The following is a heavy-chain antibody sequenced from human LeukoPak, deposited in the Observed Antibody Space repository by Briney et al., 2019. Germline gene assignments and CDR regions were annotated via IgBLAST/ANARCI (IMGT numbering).Heavy chain of an antibody. CDR1: GFTFSNYG. J-gene: IGHJ4*02. V-gene: IGHV3-30*03. CDR2: ISYDGSNK. D-gene: IGHD5-12*01. Sequence: GRSLRVSCAASGFTFSNYGMHWVRQAPGKGLEWVAVISYDGSNKYYADSVKGRFTISRDNSKNTLYVQMNSLRGEDTAVYYCARDVWWLRGLIDYWGQGTLVTVSS. CDR3: ARDVWWLRGLIDY.